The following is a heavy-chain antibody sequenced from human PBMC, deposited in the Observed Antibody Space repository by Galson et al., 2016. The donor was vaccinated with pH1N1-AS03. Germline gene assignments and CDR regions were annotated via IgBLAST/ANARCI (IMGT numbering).Heavy chain of an antibody. Sequence: SLRLSCAASGFSFSNYPMHWFRQAPGKGLEWVAVSWKDGRNEDYADSVKGRFTISRDNSNNMLFLQMNSLRADDMAVYYCAKGSGDWGPRTLVTVSS. CDR1: GFSFSNYP. CDR3: AKGSGD. J-gene: IGHJ4*02. CDR2: SWKDGRNE. D-gene: IGHD1-1*01. V-gene: IGHV3-33*06.